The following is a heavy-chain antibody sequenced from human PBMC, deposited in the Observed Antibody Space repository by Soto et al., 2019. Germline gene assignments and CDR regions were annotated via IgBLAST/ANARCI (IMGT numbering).Heavy chain of an antibody. V-gene: IGHV3-21*06. CDR2: ISSTTNYI. Sequence: GGSLRLSCAASGFTFTRYSMNWVRQTPGKGLEWVSSISSTTNYIYYGDSMKGRFTISRDNAKNSLYLEMNSLRAEDTAVYYCARESEDLTSNFDYWGQGTLVTVSS. CDR3: ARESEDLTSNFDY. J-gene: IGHJ4*02. CDR1: GFTFTRYS.